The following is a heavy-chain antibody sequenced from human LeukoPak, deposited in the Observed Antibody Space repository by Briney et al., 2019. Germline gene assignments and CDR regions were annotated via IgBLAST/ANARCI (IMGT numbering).Heavy chain of an antibody. CDR3: ARGRIAKIVVVHSFSYGMDV. CDR1: GGSFTDYF. J-gene: IGHJ6*02. D-gene: IGHD3-22*01. Sequence: SETLSLTCTVYGGSFTDYFWTWIRQSPGKGLEWIGEINDYTGDTNYNPSLNSRVSISLEKSKIQFSLELRSVTAADTAVYYCARGRIAKIVVVHSFSYGMDVWGQGTTVTVSS. V-gene: IGHV4-34*01. CDR2: INDYTGDT.